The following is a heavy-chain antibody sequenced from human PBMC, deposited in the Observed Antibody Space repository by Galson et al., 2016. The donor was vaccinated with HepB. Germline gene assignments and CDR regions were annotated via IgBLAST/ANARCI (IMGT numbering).Heavy chain of an antibody. D-gene: IGHD3-10*01. Sequence: SLRLSCAASGYTFSSYAMSWVRQAPGTGVERVAVISSVGSEESYAYSLKGRFTIYRENSRDTLYLEMNSRRPEDTAVYYCTKDPQLYVTRGVWDNWGQGALVTVSS. J-gene: IGHJ4*02. CDR1: GYTFSSYA. CDR3: TKDPQLYVTRGVWDN. V-gene: IGHV3-30*07. CDR2: ISSVGSEE.